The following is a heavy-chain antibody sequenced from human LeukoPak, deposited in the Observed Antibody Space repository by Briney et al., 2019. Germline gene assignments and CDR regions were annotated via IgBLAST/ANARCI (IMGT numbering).Heavy chain of an antibody. V-gene: IGHV3-30*18. D-gene: IGHD3-22*01. CDR2: ISYDGSNK. J-gene: IGHJ4*02. Sequence: SCKASGYTFTSYYMHWVRQAPGKGLEWVAVISYDGSNKYYADSVKGRFTISRDNSKNTLYLQMNSLRAEDTAVYYCAKDRASGSSDYWGQGTLVTVSS. CDR1: GYTFTSYY. CDR3: AKDRASGSSDY.